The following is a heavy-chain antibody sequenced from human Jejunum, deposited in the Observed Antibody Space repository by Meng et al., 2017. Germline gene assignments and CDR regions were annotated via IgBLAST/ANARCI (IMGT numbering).Heavy chain of an antibody. CDR1: GGSVSSAAYY. J-gene: IGHJ4*02. Sequence: QVPVQESGPGLVRPSATLSLTCTVSGGSVSSAAYYWNWIRQPPGKGLEWIGYIYYSGGTTYSPSLNSRVTISIDTAKNQVSLKVSSVTAADTAVYYCAHSSSSSSFGFDYWGQGTLVTVSS. V-gene: IGHV4-61*08. CDR3: AHSSSSSSFGFDY. D-gene: IGHD6-6*01. CDR2: IYYSGGT.